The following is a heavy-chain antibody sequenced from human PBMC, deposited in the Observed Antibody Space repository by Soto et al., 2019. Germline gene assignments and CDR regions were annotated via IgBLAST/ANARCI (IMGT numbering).Heavy chain of an antibody. J-gene: IGHJ4*02. CDR3: ARDDQGKYSSSSFDY. CDR2: IWYDGSNK. CDR1: GFTFSIYG. Sequence: GGSLRLSCAASGFTFSIYGMHWVRQAPGKGLEWVAVIWYDGSNKYYADSVKGRFTISRDNSKNTLYLQMNSLRAEDTAVYYCARDDQGKYSSSSFDYWGQGTLVTVSS. D-gene: IGHD6-6*01. V-gene: IGHV3-33*01.